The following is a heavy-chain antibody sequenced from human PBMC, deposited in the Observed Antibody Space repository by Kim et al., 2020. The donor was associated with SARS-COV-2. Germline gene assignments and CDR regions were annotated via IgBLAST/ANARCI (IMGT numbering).Heavy chain of an antibody. CDR2: ISRSSSYI. D-gene: IGHD7-27*01. J-gene: IGHJ4*02. V-gene: IGHV3-21*06. CDR3: ERASWGTTSPIAY. Sequence: GGSLRLSCAASGFTFSTYSMNWVRQAPGKGLEGVSSISRSSSYIYYADTVKGRFTIARDNAKNSLYLQMNSLRAVDTAVYYCERASWGTTSPIAYWVQGTLVSGSS. CDR1: GFTFSTYS.